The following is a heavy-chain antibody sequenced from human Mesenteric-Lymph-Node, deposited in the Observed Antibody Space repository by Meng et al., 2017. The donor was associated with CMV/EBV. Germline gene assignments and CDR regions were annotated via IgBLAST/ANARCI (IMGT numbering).Heavy chain of an antibody. CDR2: IRYDGSNK. Sequence: GESLKISCAASGFTFSSYGMHWVRQAPGKGLEWVAFIRYDGSNKYYADSVKGRFTISRDNSKNTLYLQMNSLRAEDTAVYYCAKEYCSSTSCSGFDYWGQGTLVTVSS. V-gene: IGHV3-30*02. J-gene: IGHJ4*02. CDR1: GFTFSSYG. CDR3: AKEYCSSTSCSGFDY. D-gene: IGHD2-2*01.